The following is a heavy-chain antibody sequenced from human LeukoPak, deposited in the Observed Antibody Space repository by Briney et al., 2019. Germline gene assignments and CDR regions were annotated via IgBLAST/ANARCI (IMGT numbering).Heavy chain of an antibody. D-gene: IGHD5-18*01. J-gene: IGHJ4*02. V-gene: IGHV4-39*01. CDR1: GGSISSSRYH. CDR3: ATTYSYTSGGYDY. Sequence: PSETLSLTCTVSGGSISSSRYHWGWIRQPPGKGLEWIGSIYYSGTTLYNPSLKSRVTISVDTSKNQFSLKVSSVTAADTAVYYCATTYSYTSGGYDYWGQGTLVTVSS. CDR2: IYYSGTT.